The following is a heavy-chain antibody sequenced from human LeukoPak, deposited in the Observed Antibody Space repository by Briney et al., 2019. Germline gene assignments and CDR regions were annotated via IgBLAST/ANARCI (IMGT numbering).Heavy chain of an antibody. CDR1: GYTFTGYY. V-gene: IGHV1-2*02. CDR3: ARGIAVAGTERDY. Sequence: GASVKASCKASGYTFTGYYMHWVRQTPGQGLEWMGWINPNSGGTNYAQKFQGRVTMTRDTSTSTAYMELSRLRSDDTAVYYCARGIAVAGTERDYWGQGTLVTVSS. J-gene: IGHJ4*02. D-gene: IGHD6-19*01. CDR2: INPNSGGT.